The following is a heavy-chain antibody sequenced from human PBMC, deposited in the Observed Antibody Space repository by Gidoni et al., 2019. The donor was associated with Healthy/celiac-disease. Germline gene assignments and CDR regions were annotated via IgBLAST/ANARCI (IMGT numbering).Heavy chain of an antibody. V-gene: IGHV3-15*01. Sequence: EVQLVESGGGCIKPGGSLRVSGAASGFTFSNARMSWVRQAPGKGLGWVGRITSKCDGGTTDYATPVKGRFTVSRDDSKNTLYLQMNSLKTEDTAVYYCTIDLLWIHLWSRFNWFDPWGQGTLVTVSS. CDR1: GFTFSNAR. CDR2: ITSKCDGGTT. CDR3: TIDLLWIHLWSRFNWFDP. J-gene: IGHJ5*02. D-gene: IGHD5-18*01.